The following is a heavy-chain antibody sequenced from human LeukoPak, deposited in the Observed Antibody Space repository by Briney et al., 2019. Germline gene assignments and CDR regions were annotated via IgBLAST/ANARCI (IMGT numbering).Heavy chain of an antibody. Sequence: GGSLRPSCAASGFTFSSYGMHWVRQAPGKGLEWVAVISYDGSNKHYADSVKGRFTISRDNSKNTLYLQMNSLRAEDTAVYYGAKDPVGSGPKGFEDWGQGTLVTVSS. CDR2: ISYDGSNK. CDR3: AKDPVGSGPKGFED. J-gene: IGHJ4*02. D-gene: IGHD6-19*01. CDR1: GFTFSSYG. V-gene: IGHV3-30*18.